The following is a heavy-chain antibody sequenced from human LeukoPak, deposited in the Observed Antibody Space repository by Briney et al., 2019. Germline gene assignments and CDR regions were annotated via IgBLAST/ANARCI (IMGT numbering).Heavy chain of an antibody. Sequence: GGSLGLSCAASGFSFRDFSMHWVRQAPGKGLEWVSLISGDGSATHYSDSVKGRFTISRDNNKNSMFLQMSSLRVEDTAFYHCAKGNNSLSYTFEYWGQGALVTVSS. V-gene: IGHV3-43*02. D-gene: IGHD6-6*01. CDR2: ISGDGSAT. CDR3: AKGNNSLSYTFEY. CDR1: GFSFRDFS. J-gene: IGHJ4*02.